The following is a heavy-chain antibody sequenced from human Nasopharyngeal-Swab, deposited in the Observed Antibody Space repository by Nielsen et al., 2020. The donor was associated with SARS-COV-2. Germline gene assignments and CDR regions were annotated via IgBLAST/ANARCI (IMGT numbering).Heavy chain of an antibody. CDR3: ARGDWGHFDY. Sequence: WIRQSPSRGLEWLGRTYYRSKWYNDYAESVKSRVTISPDTSKNQVSLRLNSVTPEDTGVYYCARGDWGHFDYWGQGTLVTVSS. D-gene: IGHD7-27*01. CDR2: TYYRSKWYN. J-gene: IGHJ4*02. V-gene: IGHV6-1*01.